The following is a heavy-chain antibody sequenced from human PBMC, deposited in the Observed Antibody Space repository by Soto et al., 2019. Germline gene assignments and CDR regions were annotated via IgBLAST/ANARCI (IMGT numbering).Heavy chain of an antibody. CDR1: GLSLGTSA. J-gene: IGHJ5*02. D-gene: IGHD3-3*01. CDR3: ATGGIWIGDFPVDT. CDR2: FIPVYRKL. V-gene: IGHV1-69*13. Sequence: SVKVSCKASGLSLGTSAINWVRQTPGQGLEWLGGFIPVYRKLNYVQKFQCRVTITADESTGTAYMTLSSLAADDKAVYYCATGGIWIGDFPVDTWGQGSRVTVSS.